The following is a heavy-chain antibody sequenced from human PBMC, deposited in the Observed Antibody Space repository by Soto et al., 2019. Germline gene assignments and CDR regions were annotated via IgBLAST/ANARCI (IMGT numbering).Heavy chain of an antibody. CDR1: GYSFTSLD. J-gene: IGHJ4*02. Sequence: QVQLVQSGAEVREPGASVKVSCKASGYSFTSLDINWVRQTAGQGLEWMGWMQPSTGRTGYAQKFQGRVTMTRDTSINTAYMELTPLPSDDTAFYYCARGVSAGVDYWGQGTLVTVSS. V-gene: IGHV1-8*01. CDR2: MQPSTGRT. CDR3: ARGVSAGVDY. D-gene: IGHD1-26*01.